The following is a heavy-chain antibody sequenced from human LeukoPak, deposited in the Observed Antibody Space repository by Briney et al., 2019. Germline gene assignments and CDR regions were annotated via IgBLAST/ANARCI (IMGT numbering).Heavy chain of an antibody. D-gene: IGHD6-19*01. CDR1: GFTFSDYY. CDR3: AKDLGDQWLVPYYFDY. J-gene: IGHJ4*02. Sequence: PGGSLRLSCAASGFTFSDYYMSWIRQAPGKGLEWVSYISSSGSSIEYADSVKGRFTISRDNAKNSLYLQMDSLRAEDTALYYCAKDLGDQWLVPYYFDYWGQGTLVTVSS. V-gene: IGHV3-11*01. CDR2: ISSSGSSI.